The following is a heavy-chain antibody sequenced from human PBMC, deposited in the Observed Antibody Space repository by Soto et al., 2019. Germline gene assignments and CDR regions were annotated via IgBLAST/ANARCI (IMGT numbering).Heavy chain of an antibody. D-gene: IGHD3-22*01. V-gene: IGHV4-59*01. CDR3: ARGAYYYDSSGWRPHYDY. CDR1: GGSISSYY. CDR2: IYYSGST. J-gene: IGHJ4*02. Sequence: SETLSLTCTVSGGSISSYYWSWIRQPPGKGLEWIGYIYYSGSTNYNPSLKSRVTISVDTSKNQFSLKLSSVTAADTAVYYCARGAYYYDSSGWRPHYDYWGQGTLVTVSS.